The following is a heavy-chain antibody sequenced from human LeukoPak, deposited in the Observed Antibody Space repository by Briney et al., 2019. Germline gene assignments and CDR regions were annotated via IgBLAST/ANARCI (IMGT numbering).Heavy chain of an antibody. D-gene: IGHD6-19*01. V-gene: IGHV3-30*02. J-gene: IGHJ4*02. Sequence: GETLRLSCAASGFTFSSYGMHWVRQAPGKGLEWVAFIRYDGSNKYYADSVKGRFTISRDNSKNTLYLQMNSLRAEDTAVYYCAKEDSSGWYYFDYWGQGTLVTVSS. CDR1: GFTFSSYG. CDR3: AKEDSSGWYYFDY. CDR2: IRYDGSNK.